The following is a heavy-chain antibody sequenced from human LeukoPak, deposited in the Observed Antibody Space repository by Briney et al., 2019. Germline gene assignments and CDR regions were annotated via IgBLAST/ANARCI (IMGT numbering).Heavy chain of an antibody. CDR3: ARVRSGYSHENYFDY. CDR1: GFTFSSYS. D-gene: IGHD5-18*01. V-gene: IGHV3-21*01. J-gene: IGHJ4*02. Sequence: GGSLRLSCAASGFTFSSYSMNWVRQAPGKGLEWVSSISSSSSYIYYADSVKGRFTISRDNAKDSLYLQMNSLRAEDTAVYYCARVRSGYSHENYFDYWGQGTLVTVSS. CDR2: ISSSSSYI.